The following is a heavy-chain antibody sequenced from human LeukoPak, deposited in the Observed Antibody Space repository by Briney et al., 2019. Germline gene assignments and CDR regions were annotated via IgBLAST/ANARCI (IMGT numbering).Heavy chain of an antibody. CDR3: AKDQGYEEAMTRGYFDY. V-gene: IGHV3-30*18. CDR1: GFTFSSYG. D-gene: IGHD2-2*01. Sequence: QPGGSLRLSCAASGFTFSSYGMHWVRQAPGKGLEWVADISYDGSNKYYADSVKGRFTISRDNSKNTLYLQMNSLSAEDTAVYYCAKDQGYEEAMTRGYFDYWGQGTLVTVSS. J-gene: IGHJ4*02. CDR2: ISYDGSNK.